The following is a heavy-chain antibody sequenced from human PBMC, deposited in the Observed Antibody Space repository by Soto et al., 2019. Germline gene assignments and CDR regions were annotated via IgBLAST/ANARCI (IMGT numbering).Heavy chain of an antibody. CDR2: IWYDGSNK. CDR3: AGDLCGGDCYFGHAFDI. CDR1: GFTFSSYG. V-gene: IGHV3-33*01. Sequence: PGGSLRLSCAASGFTFSSYGMHWVRQAPGKGLEWVAVIWYDGSNKYYADSVKGRFTISRDNSKNTLYLQMNSLRAEDTAVYYCAGDLCGGDCYFGHAFDIWGKGTMVTVSS. D-gene: IGHD2-21*01. J-gene: IGHJ3*02.